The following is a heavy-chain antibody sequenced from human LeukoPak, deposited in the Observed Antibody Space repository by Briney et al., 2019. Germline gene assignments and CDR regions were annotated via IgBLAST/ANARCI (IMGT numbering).Heavy chain of an antibody. J-gene: IGHJ5*02. CDR3: ARMVVVVVAATGWFDP. CDR2: IYYSGST. CDR1: GGSISSYY. Sequence: SETLSLTCTVSGGSISSYYWSWIRQPPGKGLEWIGYIYYSGSTNYNPSLKSRVTISVDTSKNQFSLKLSSVTAADTAVYYCARMVVVVVAATGWFDPWGQGTLVTVSS. D-gene: IGHD2-15*01. V-gene: IGHV4-59*12.